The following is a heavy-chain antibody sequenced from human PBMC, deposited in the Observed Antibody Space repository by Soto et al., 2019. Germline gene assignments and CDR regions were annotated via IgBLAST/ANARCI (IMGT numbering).Heavy chain of an antibody. V-gene: IGHV4-39*01. CDR2: IYYSGNT. J-gene: IGHJ4*02. Sequence: PSETLSLACTVSGGSISSNSYYWVWIRQPPGKGLEWIGSIYYSGNTYYNPSLKSRVTMSVDTSNNQFSLKLKSVTAADTAVYYCGRLWCSTASCYGFDFWGQGTLVTVSS. CDR3: GRLWCSTASCYGFDF. CDR1: GGSISSNSYY. D-gene: IGHD2-2*01.